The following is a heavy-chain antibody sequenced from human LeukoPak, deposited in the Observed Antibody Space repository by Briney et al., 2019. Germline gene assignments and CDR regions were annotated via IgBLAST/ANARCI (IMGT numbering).Heavy chain of an antibody. CDR3: ARSPKGDELELDY. CDR1: GYTFTGYY. D-gene: IGHD1-7*01. CDR2: INPNSGGT. V-gene: IGHV1-2*02. Sequence: ASVKVSCKASGYTFTGYYMHWVRQAPGQGLEWMGWINPNSGGTNYAQKFQGRVTMTRDTSISTAYMELSRLRSDDTAVYYCARSPKGDELELDYWGQGTLVTVSS. J-gene: IGHJ4*02.